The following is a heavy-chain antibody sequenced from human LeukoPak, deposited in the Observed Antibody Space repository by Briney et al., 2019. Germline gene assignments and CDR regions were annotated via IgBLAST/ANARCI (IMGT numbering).Heavy chain of an antibody. CDR1: GGSISSISYY. V-gene: IGHV4-39*07. J-gene: IGHJ4*02. Sequence: SETLSLTCTVSGGSISSISYYWGWIRQPPGKGLEWIGSIYYSGSTYYNPSLKSRVTISVDTSKNQFSLKLSSVTAADTAVYYCARDTRYSSTLDYWGQGTLVTVSS. D-gene: IGHD6-13*01. CDR2: IYYSGST. CDR3: ARDTRYSSTLDY.